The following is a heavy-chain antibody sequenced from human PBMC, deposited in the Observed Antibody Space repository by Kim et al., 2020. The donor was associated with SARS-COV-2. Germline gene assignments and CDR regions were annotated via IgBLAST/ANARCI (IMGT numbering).Heavy chain of an antibody. D-gene: IGHD2-15*01. CDR2: INAGNGNT. J-gene: IGHJ6*02. Sequence: ASVKVSCKASGYTFTSYAMHWVRQAPGQRLEWMGWINAGNGNTKYSQKFQGRVTITRDTSASTAYMELSSLRSEDTAVYYCARVGVCSGGSCTFYVGYYYYGMDVWGQGTTVTASS. CDR1: GYTFTSYA. CDR3: ARVGVCSGGSCTFYVGYYYYGMDV. V-gene: IGHV1-3*01.